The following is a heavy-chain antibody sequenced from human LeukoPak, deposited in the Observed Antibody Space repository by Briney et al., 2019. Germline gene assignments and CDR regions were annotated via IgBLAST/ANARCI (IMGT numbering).Heavy chain of an antibody. J-gene: IGHJ4*02. Sequence: GGSLRLSCAASGFTFSGSAKHWVRQASGKGLEWVGRIRSKANSYATAYAASVKGRFTISRDDSKNTAYLQMNSLKTEDTAVYYCTWGLGEDGYNNWGQGTLVTVSS. CDR3: TWGLGEDGYNN. CDR2: IRSKANSYAT. V-gene: IGHV3-73*01. CDR1: GFTFSGSA. D-gene: IGHD5-24*01.